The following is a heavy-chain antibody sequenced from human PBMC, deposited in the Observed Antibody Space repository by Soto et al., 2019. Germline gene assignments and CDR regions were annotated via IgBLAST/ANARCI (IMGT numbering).Heavy chain of an antibody. CDR2: IFPIFGTS. V-gene: IGHV1-69*06. Sequence: QVQLVQSGAEVKKPGSSVKVSCKASGDTFSNYAFSWVRQAPGQGLEWMGEIFPIFGTSNYAEKFQGRVTINADKSATTAYMELSSLRSEDSAVYYCARSRIADSGPKWFDPWGQGTLVTVSS. CDR3: ARSRIADSGPKWFDP. J-gene: IGHJ5*02. D-gene: IGHD6-13*01. CDR1: GDTFSNYA.